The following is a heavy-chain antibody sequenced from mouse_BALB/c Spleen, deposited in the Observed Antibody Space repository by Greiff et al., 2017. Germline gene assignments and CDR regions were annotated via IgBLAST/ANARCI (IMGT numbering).Heavy chain of an antibody. CDR1: GFNIKDTY. CDR3: AREGGTTVVPYFDY. J-gene: IGHJ2*01. D-gene: IGHD1-1*01. V-gene: IGHV14-3*02. CDR2: IDPANGNT. Sequence: VQLKESGAELVKPGASVKLSCTASGFNIKDTYMHWVKQRPEQGLEWIGRIDPANGNTKYDPKFQGKATITADTSSNTAYLQLSSLTSEDTAVYYCAREGGTTVVPYFDYWGQGTTLTVSS.